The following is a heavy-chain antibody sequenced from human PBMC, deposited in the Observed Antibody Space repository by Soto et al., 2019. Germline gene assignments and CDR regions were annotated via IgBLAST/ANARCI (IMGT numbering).Heavy chain of an antibody. D-gene: IGHD3-10*01. Sequence: QVQLVQSGAEVKKPGASVKVSCKASGYTFTGYYMHWVRQAPGQGLEWMGWINPNSGGTNYAQKFQGRVPMTRGTSISTAYMGLSRMGSDDTAVYYWARGGGITMVRGAHRDWFDPWGQGTLVTVSS. CDR2: INPNSGGT. CDR3: ARGGGITMVRGAHRDWFDP. CDR1: GYTFTGYY. J-gene: IGHJ5*02. V-gene: IGHV1-2*02.